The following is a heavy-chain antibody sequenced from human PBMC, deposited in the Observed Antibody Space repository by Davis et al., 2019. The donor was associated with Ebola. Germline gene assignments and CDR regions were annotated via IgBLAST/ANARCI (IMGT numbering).Heavy chain of an antibody. CDR2: IYYSGST. J-gene: IGHJ5*02. V-gene: IGHV4-59*01. CDR1: GGSFSGYY. D-gene: IGHD6-13*01. Sequence: MPSETLSLTCAVYGGSFSGYYWSWIRHPPGKGLEWIGYIYYSGSTNYNPSLKSRVTISVDTSKNQFSLRLSSVTAADTAVYYCARVDSSSWDILGFDPWGQGTLVTVSS. CDR3: ARVDSSSWDILGFDP.